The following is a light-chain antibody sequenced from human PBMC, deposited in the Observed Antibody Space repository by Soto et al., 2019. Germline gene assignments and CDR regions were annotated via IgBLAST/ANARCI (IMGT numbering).Light chain of an antibody. Sequence: QSVLTQPPSASGSPGQSVTISCTGGSSDIGGYNYVSWYQQHPGKGPKLMIYEVSKRPSGVPDRFSGSKSGNTASLTVSGLQAEDEAYYYCSSYAGTSTYVVFGGGTKVTVL. CDR2: EVS. CDR3: SSYAGTSTYVV. CDR1: SSDIGGYNY. J-gene: IGLJ2*01. V-gene: IGLV2-8*01.